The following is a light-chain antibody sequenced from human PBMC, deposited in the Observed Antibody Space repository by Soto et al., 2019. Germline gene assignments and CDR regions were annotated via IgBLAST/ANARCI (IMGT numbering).Light chain of an antibody. Sequence: QSALAQPPSASGSPGQSVTISCTGSGSDIGAYNFVSWYQQHPGKAPKLMIFGVTERPSGVPDRFSGSKSGNTASLTVSGLQADDEAVYYCCSYAGSSTFGVVFGGGTKLTVL. CDR1: GSDIGAYNF. V-gene: IGLV2-8*01. CDR3: CSYAGSSTFGVV. CDR2: GVT. J-gene: IGLJ2*01.